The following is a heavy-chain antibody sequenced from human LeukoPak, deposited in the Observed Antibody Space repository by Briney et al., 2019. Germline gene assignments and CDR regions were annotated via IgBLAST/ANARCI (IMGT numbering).Heavy chain of an antibody. J-gene: IGHJ4*02. CDR1: GGSISSGDYY. V-gene: IGHV4-30-4*01. CDR3: ARGPEDDSSGYYAGYYFDY. CDR2: IYYSGST. Sequence: KTSETLSLTCTVSGGSISSGDYYRSWIRQPPGKGLEWIGYIYYSGSTYYNPSLKSRVTISVDTSKNQFSLKLSSVTAADTAVYYCARGPEDDSSGYYAGYYFDYWGQGTLVTVSS. D-gene: IGHD3-22*01.